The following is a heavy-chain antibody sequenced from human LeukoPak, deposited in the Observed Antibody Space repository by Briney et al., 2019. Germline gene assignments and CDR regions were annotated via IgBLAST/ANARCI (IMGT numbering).Heavy chain of an antibody. J-gene: IGHJ3*01. CDR2: IYHREST. CDR1: GYSISRGYS. CDR3: ARFDHVWETHGMDAFDL. D-gene: IGHD3-16*01. V-gene: IGHV4-38-2*01. Sequence: PSETLSLTCGVSGYSISRGYSWGWIRQPPRKGLEWSGNIYHRESTHYNPSLKSRVTISPDTSKNQFSLKLTSVTASDTAVYYCARFDHVWETHGMDAFDLWGQGTMVTVSS.